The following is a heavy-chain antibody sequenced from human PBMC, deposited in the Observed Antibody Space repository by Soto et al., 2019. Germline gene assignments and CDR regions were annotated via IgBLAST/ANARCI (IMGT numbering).Heavy chain of an antibody. CDR2: IKQDGREK. Sequence: EVQLVESGGGLVQPGGSLRLSCAASGFTFSSYWMSCVRQAPGKGLEWVANIKQDGREKYYVDSVKGRFTISRDNAKNSLYLQMNSVRAEDTAVYYCARDYCSGGSCYTFTYQGDAFDIWGQGTMVTVSS. V-gene: IGHV3-7*01. J-gene: IGHJ3*02. D-gene: IGHD2-15*01. CDR1: GFTFSSYW. CDR3: ARDYCSGGSCYTFTYQGDAFDI.